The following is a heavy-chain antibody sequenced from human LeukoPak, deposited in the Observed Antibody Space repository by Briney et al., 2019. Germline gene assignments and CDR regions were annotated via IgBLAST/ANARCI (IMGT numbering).Heavy chain of an antibody. Sequence: PGGSLRLSCAASGFTFRSYWMSWVRQAPGTGLEWVANMKEDGGDKYYVDSVKGRFTISRDNAKNSLYLQMNSLRAEDTAVYYCARDTGYNTFDYWGQGTLVTVSS. J-gene: IGHJ4*02. D-gene: IGHD5-24*01. CDR2: MKEDGGDK. V-gene: IGHV3-7*05. CDR1: GFTFRSYW. CDR3: ARDTGYNTFDY.